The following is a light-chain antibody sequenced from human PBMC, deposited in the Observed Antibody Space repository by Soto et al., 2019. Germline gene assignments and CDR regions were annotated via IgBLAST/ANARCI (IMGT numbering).Light chain of an antibody. CDR3: QHYNSYPWT. J-gene: IGKJ1*01. Sequence: DIQMTQSPSTLSASVGDRVTITCRASQSISNWLAWYQQKAGKAPKLLIYKASSLESGVPSRFSGSGSGTEFSLTSSSLQPDDFATYYCQHYNSYPWTFGQGTKVEIK. CDR1: QSISNW. V-gene: IGKV1-5*03. CDR2: KAS.